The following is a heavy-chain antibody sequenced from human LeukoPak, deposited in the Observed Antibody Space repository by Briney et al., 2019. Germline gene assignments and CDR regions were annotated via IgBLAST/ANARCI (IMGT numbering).Heavy chain of an antibody. Sequence: GGSLRLSCAASGFSFSTYEFHWVRHAPGKGLEWVSYISASGQTIYYADSVRGRFTISRDNAKNSLYLQMNSLRAEDTALYYCAIWGVTTVHYFDYWGQGTLVTVSS. V-gene: IGHV3-48*03. CDR1: GFSFSTYE. CDR2: ISASGQTI. J-gene: IGHJ4*02. D-gene: IGHD3-10*01. CDR3: AIWGVTTVHYFDY.